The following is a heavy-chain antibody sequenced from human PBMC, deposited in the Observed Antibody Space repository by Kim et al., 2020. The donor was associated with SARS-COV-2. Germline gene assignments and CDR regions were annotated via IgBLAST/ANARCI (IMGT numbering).Heavy chain of an antibody. CDR2: ISGSGGST. J-gene: IGHJ4*02. CDR3: ASPIFWHQIQLLDY. Sequence: GGSLRLSCAASGFTFSSYAMSWVRQAPGKGLEWVSAISGSGGSTYYADSVKGRFTISRDNSKNTLYLQMNSLRAEDTAVYYCASPIFWHQIQLLDYWGQGTLVTVSS. D-gene: IGHD5-18*01. V-gene: IGHV3-23*01. CDR1: GFTFSSYA.